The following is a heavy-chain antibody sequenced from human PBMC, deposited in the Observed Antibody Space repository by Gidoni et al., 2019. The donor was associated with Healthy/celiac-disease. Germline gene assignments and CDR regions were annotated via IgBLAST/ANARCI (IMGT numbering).Heavy chain of an antibody. V-gene: IGHV1-69*01. Sequence: QVQLVQSGAEVKKPGSSVKVSCKASGGPFSSYAISWVRQAPGQGLEWMGGIIPIFGTANYAQKFQGRVTITADDSTSTAYMELSSLRSEDTAVYYCARGGGDYFPNYFDYWGQGTLVTVSS. CDR1: GGPFSSYA. D-gene: IGHD4-17*01. CDR2: IIPIFGTA. CDR3: ARGGGDYFPNYFDY. J-gene: IGHJ4*02.